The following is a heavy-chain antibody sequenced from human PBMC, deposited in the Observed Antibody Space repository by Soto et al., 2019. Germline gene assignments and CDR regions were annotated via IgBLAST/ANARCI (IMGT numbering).Heavy chain of an antibody. D-gene: IGHD5-12*01. CDR3: ARKMATRAFHAFDI. CDR1: GGSVSSGSFY. J-gene: IGHJ3*02. Sequence: QVQLQESGPGLVKPSETLSLTCTVSGGSVSSGSFYWSWIRQPPGKGLEWIGYIYYSGSTNYNPSLKSRVTISVDTSKNQFSLKLSSVTAADTAVYYCARKMATRAFHAFDIWGQGTMVTVSS. CDR2: IYYSGST. V-gene: IGHV4-61*01.